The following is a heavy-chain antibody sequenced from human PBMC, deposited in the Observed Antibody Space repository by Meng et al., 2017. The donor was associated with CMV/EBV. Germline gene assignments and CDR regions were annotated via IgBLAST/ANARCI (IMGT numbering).Heavy chain of an antibody. D-gene: IGHD6-13*01. V-gene: IGHV3-21*01. CDR3: ARDEYSSSWYYFDY. Sequence: LSLTGAASGFTFSGYSMNWVRQAPGKGLEWVSSISSSSSYIYYADSVKGRFTISRDNAKNSLYLQMNSLRAEDTAVYYCARDEYSSSWYYFDYWGQGTLVTVSS. J-gene: IGHJ4*02. CDR2: ISSSSSYI. CDR1: GFTFSGYS.